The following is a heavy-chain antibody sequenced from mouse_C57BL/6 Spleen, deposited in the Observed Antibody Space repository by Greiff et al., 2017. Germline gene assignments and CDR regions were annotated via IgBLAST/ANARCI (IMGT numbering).Heavy chain of an antibody. D-gene: IGHD4-1*01. V-gene: IGHV10-1*01. CDR3: VRHWGYVDV. Sequence: EVQLVESGGGLVQPKGSLKLSCAASGFSFNTYAMNWVRQAPGKGLEWVARLRSKSNNYATYDADSEKDRFTIDRDDSECMVVRQMNNLKTEDTAMYYCVRHWGYVDVGGTGTTVTVSS. CDR2: LRSKSNNYAT. J-gene: IGHJ1*03. CDR1: GFSFNTYA.